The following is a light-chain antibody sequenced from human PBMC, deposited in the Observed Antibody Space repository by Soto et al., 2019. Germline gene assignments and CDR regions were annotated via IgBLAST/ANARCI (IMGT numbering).Light chain of an antibody. V-gene: IGKV4-1*01. Sequence: DIVMTQSPDSLAVSLGARATINCRSSQNLFWSPNNRNYLAWYQHKPGQPPKLLIYWASLRVSGVPDRFSGSGSGTDFTLTISSLQAEDVAVYYCQQYYGTPWTFGQGTKVEI. J-gene: IGKJ1*01. CDR3: QQYYGTPWT. CDR1: QNLFWSPNNRNY. CDR2: WAS.